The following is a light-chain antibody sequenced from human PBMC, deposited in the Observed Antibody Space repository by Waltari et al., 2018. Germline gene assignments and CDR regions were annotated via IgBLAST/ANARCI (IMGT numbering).Light chain of an antibody. CDR2: AAS. J-gene: IGKJ1*01. CDR1: QGISSY. CDR3: QQLNSYPWS. Sequence: DIQLTQSPSFLSASVGDRVTITCRASQGISSYLAWYQQKPGKAPKHLIYAASTLQSGVPSRFSGSGSGTEFTLTISSLQPEDFATYYCQQLNSYPWSCGQGTKVEIK. V-gene: IGKV1-9*01.